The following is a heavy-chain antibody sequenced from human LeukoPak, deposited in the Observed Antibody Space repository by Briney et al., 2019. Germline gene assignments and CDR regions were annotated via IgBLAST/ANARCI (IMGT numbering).Heavy chain of an antibody. CDR3: ATENDDAFDI. CDR2: IKQEGSEK. V-gene: IGHV3-7*03. D-gene: IGHD1-1*01. CDR1: GFTFSSYW. J-gene: IGHJ3*02. Sequence: PGGSLRLSCAASGFTFSSYWMCWVRQSPGKGLEWVANIKQEGSEKYYVDSVKGRFTISRDNAKNSLYLQMNSLRAEDTAVYYCATENDDAFDIWGQGSMVTVSS.